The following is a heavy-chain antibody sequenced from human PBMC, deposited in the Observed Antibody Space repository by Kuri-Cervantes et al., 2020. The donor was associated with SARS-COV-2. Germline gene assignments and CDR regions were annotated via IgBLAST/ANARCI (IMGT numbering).Heavy chain of an antibody. Sequence: ESLKISCAASGFTFSSYAMSWVRQAPGKGLEWVSAISGSGGSTYYADSVKGRSTISRDNAKNSLYLQMNSLRAEDTAVYYCAFPISGWYGGAFDIWGQGTMVTVSS. J-gene: IGHJ3*02. CDR2: ISGSGGST. CDR3: AFPISGWYGGAFDI. CDR1: GFTFSSYA. D-gene: IGHD6-19*01. V-gene: IGHV3-23*01.